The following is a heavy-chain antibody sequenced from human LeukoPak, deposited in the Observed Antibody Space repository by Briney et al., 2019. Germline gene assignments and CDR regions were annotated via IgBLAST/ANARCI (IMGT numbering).Heavy chain of an antibody. D-gene: IGHD2-2*01. V-gene: IGHV3-48*03. CDR2: ISSSGSTI. J-gene: IGHJ6*04. Sequence: GGSLRLSCAASGFTFSSYEMNWVRQAPGKGLEWVSYISSSGSTIYYADSVKGRFTISRDNAKNSLYLQMNSLRAEDTAVYYCAREISCSSTSCYDDYYYYYSMDVWGKGTTVTVSS. CDR3: AREISCSSTSCYDDYYYYYSMDV. CDR1: GFTFSSYE.